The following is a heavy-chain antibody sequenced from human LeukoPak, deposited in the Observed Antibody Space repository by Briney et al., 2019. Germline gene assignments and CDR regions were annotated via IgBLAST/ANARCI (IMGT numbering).Heavy chain of an antibody. CDR1: GFTFSNYG. D-gene: IGHD6-19*01. CDR3: ARGIAVAGTTGGYCDY. Sequence: GRSLRLSCAASGFTFSNYGMNWVRQAPGKGLEWVAVIWHDGSNEYYADSVKGRFTISRDNSENTLYLQMNSLGAEDTALYYCARGIAVAGTTGGYCDYWGQGALVTVSS. J-gene: IGHJ4*02. V-gene: IGHV3-33*01. CDR2: IWHDGSNE.